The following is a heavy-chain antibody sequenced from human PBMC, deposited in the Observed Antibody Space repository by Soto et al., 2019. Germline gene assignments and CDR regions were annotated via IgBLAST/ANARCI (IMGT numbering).Heavy chain of an antibody. V-gene: IGHV4-39*01. J-gene: IGHJ4*02. D-gene: IGHD3-22*01. CDR3: ARLLYDRRGCYYFDY. Sequence: SETLSLTCSASGGSISSNNYYWGWIRQPPGKGLEWIGSIYYSGSIYHNPSLKSRVTMSIDTSKRQFSLKLGSVTAADTGVYYCARLLYDRRGCYYFDYWGRGTLVTVSS. CDR1: GGSISSNNYY. CDR2: IYYSGSI.